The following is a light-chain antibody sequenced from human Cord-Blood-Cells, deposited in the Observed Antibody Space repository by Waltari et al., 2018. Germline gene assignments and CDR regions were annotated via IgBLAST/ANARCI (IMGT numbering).Light chain of an antibody. Sequence: EIVLTQSPGTLSLSPGERATLSCRASQSVSSSYLAWYQQKPGQAPRLFIYGASSRATGIPDRFSGSGSGRDCTLTISRLEPEEFAVYYCQEYGSSPYTVGQGTKLEIK. CDR3: QEYGSSPYT. CDR2: GAS. V-gene: IGKV3-20*01. CDR1: QSVSSSY. J-gene: IGKJ2*01.